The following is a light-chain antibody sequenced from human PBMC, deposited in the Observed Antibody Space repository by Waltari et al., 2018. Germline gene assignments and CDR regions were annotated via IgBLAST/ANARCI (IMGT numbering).Light chain of an antibody. Sequence: EIVLTQSPATLSLSPGAVATLSCRASQSVSSSLAWIQQRPGQAPRLLIYDASSRATGIPAMFSGSWSGTDFTLTISSLEPEDFAVYYCQQRAFWPPTFGRGTKLEMK. V-gene: IGKV3-11*01. CDR3: QQRAFWPPT. CDR2: DAS. J-gene: IGKJ2*01. CDR1: QSVSSS.